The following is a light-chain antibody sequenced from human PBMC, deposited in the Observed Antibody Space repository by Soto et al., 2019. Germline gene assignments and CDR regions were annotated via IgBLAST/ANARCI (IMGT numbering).Light chain of an antibody. V-gene: IGKV3-20*01. CDR3: QQYDSSPRT. J-gene: IGKJ1*01. CDR1: QSVSSN. Sequence: EIVLTQSPGTLSLSPGERATLSCRASQSVSSNLAWYQQKPGQAPRLLIYGASTRATGIPARFSGSGSGTDFTLTINRLEPEDFAVYYCQQYDSSPRTFGQGTKVDIK. CDR2: GAS.